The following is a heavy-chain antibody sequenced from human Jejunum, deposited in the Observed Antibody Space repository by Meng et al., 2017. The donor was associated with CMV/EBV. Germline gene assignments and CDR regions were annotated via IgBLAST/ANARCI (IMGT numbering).Heavy chain of an antibody. J-gene: IGHJ4*02. CDR1: GGSLIGTNW. CDR3: GDPPAGY. V-gene: IGHV4-4*01. Sequence: GTLSLTCVVSGGSLIGTNWWNWVRQPPGGGLEWIGEIFHSGATNLNPSLKSRVTISIDNSKNQFSLKLTSVTAADTAVYFCGDPPAGYWGQGVLVTVSS. CDR2: IFHSGAT.